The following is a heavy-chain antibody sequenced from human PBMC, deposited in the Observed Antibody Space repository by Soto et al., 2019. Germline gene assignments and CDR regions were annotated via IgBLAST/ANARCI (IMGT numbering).Heavy chain of an antibody. CDR3: ARDNYDSSGYYPNWFDP. J-gene: IGHJ5*02. V-gene: IGHV4-59*01. Sequence: SETLSLTCTVSGGSISSYYWSWIRQPPGKGLEWIGYIYYSGSTNYNPSLKSRVTISVDTSKNQFSLKLSSVTAADTAVYYCARDNYDSSGYYPNWFDPWGQGTLVTV. CDR2: IYYSGST. D-gene: IGHD3-22*01. CDR1: GGSISSYY.